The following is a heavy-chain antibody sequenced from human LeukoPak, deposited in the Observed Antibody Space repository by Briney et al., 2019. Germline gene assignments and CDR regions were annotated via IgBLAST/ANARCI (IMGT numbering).Heavy chain of an antibody. CDR2: ISGSGGST. CDR1: GFTFSSYA. V-gene: IGHV3-23*01. D-gene: IGHD3-22*01. J-gene: IGHJ4*02. Sequence: GGSLRLSCAASGFTFSSYAMSWGRQAPGEGLEWVSAISGSGGSTYYADSVKGRFTISRDNSKNTLYLQMNSLRAEDTVVYYCAKDYDSSGYLFDYWGQGTLVTVSS. CDR3: AKDYDSSGYLFDY.